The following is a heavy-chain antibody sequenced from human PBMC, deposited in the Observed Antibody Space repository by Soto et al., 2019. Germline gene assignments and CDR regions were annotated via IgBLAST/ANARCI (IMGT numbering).Heavy chain of an antibody. J-gene: IGHJ4*02. D-gene: IGHD3-10*01. Sequence: WLCXRLSGLAGVIRFGIRSFTVFRHAPGEGLEWVSSITDSGGDAKYADSVRGRFTISRDNSKNTLYLQMRSLRAEDSGVYYCERGSTDAYQGSRIFELWGRGTLVKVYS. CDR1: VIRFGIRS. CDR3: ERGSTDAYQGSRIFEL. V-gene: IGHV3-23*01. CDR2: ITDSGGDA.